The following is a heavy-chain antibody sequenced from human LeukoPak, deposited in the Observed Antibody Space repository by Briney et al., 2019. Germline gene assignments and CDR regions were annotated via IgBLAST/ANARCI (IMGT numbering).Heavy chain of an antibody. V-gene: IGHV4-30-2*01. CDR2: ISHSGST. CDR3: ARLGRYDYFIDY. J-gene: IGHJ4*02. CDR1: GGSISSAGYS. Sequence: SQTLSLTCAVSGGSISSAGYSWSWIRQPPGKGQEWLGYISHSGSTYYNSSLKSRVTISVDRSKNQFSLKLTSVTAADTAVYYCARLGRYDYFIDYWGQGTLVTVSS. D-gene: IGHD3-16*01.